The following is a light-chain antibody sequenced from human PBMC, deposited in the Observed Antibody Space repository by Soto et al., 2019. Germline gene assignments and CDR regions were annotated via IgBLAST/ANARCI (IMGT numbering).Light chain of an antibody. J-gene: IGKJ2*01. CDR2: RTS. Sequence: DIPMTQSPSSLSASVGDRVTITCRASQDIRSALGWYQQKPGQAPTRLIYRTSTSQSGVSSRFSGAGSGTEFTLTISSLQPEDFATYYFLRHHSYPATFGQGT. CDR3: LRHHSYPAT. CDR1: QDIRSA. V-gene: IGKV1-17*01.